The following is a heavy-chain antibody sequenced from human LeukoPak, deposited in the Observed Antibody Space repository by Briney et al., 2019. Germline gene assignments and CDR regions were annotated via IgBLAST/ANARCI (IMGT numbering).Heavy chain of an antibody. CDR2: INPNSGGT. CDR3: ARESVSGGSPQVGFDY. D-gene: IGHD2-15*01. CDR1: GYTFTGYY. V-gene: IGHV1-2*02. Sequence: ASVKVSCKASGYTFTGYYMHWVRQAPGQGLEWMGWINPNSGGTNYAQKFQGRVTMTRDTSISTAYMELSRLRSDDTAVYYCARESVSGGSPQVGFDYWGQGTLVTVSS. J-gene: IGHJ4*02.